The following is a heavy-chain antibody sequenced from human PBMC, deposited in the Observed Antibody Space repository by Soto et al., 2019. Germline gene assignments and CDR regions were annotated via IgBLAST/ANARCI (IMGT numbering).Heavy chain of an antibody. CDR3: AKGGAIVAAGTRVYLYNAMDV. CDR2: INPNSGDT. CDR1: GYTFTGYY. D-gene: IGHD1-26*01. V-gene: IGHV1-2*02. Sequence: QVQLVQSGTEVKRPGDSVKVSCKASGYTFTGYYVHWVRQAPGQGLEWMGWINPNSGDTYLAQRFQGRVTMNRDTSIGTAYMELRGLTPDDTAEYYCAKGGAIVAAGTRVYLYNAMDVWGQGTTVTVSS. J-gene: IGHJ6*02.